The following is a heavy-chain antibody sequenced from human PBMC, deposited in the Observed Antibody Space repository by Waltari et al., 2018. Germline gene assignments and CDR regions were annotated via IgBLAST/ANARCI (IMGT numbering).Heavy chain of an antibody. Sequence: EVQLVETGGGLVQPGGSLRRSCAASGFTLHDNGMQWVRSAPGKALEWVSGINLNGDAIAYADSVRGRFTISRDNAKNSLFLQLNSLKPEDTAFYYCVKKLDTIFADLIMDGAFDYWGQGTLVTVSS. CDR3: VKKLDTIFADLIMDGAFDY. V-gene: IGHV3-9*01. CDR2: INLNGDAI. CDR1: GFTLHDNG. J-gene: IGHJ4*02. D-gene: IGHD3-3*01.